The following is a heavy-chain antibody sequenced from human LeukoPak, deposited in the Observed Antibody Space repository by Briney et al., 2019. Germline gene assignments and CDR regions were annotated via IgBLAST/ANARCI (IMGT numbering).Heavy chain of an antibody. CDR3: AKVAGAVAGVP. D-gene: IGHD6-19*01. V-gene: IGHV3-30*18. Sequence: GGSLRLSCAAPGFTFSSYGMHWVRQAPGKGLEWVAVISYDGSNKYYADSVKGRFTISRDNSKNTLYLQMNSLRAEDTAVYYCAKVAGAVAGVPWGQGTLVTVSS. J-gene: IGHJ5*02. CDR2: ISYDGSNK. CDR1: GFTFSSYG.